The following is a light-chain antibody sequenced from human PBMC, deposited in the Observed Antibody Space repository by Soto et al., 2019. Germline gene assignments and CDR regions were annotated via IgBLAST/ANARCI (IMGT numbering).Light chain of an antibody. CDR2: WAS. V-gene: IGKV4-1*01. CDR1: QSVLYSSNNKNY. CDR3: QHHYSTPPT. J-gene: IGKJ5*01. Sequence: DIVMTQSPDSLAVSLGERATINCKSSQSVLYSSNNKNYLLWYQQKPGQPPKLLISWASTRESGVPDRFSGSGYGTDFTLPISGLQAEDVAVYYCQHHYSTPPTFGQGTRLEIK.